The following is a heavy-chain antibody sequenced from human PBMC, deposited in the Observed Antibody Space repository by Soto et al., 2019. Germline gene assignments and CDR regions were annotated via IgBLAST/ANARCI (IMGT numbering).Heavy chain of an antibody. Sequence: ASVKVSCKASGYTFSGFYVHWVRQAPGQGLEWMGWINPNSGGTKSAEKFQGRVTMTRDTSISTAYMELSRLTSDDTAVYYCASAAVTGTAGLDFWGQGTQVTVSS. CDR2: INPNSGGT. D-gene: IGHD6-19*01. CDR1: GYTFSGFY. J-gene: IGHJ4*02. CDR3: ASAAVTGTAGLDF. V-gene: IGHV1-2*02.